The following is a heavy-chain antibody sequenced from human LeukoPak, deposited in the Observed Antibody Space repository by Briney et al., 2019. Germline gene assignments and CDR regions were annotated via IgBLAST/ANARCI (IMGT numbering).Heavy chain of an antibody. J-gene: IGHJ5*02. CDR3: AREEYSSSS. V-gene: IGHV3-48*04. Sequence: PGGSLRLSCAASGFTFNTYTMNWVRQAPGKGLEWVSYISGSSGIIDYADSVRGRFTISRDNAKNSLYLQMNSLRAEDTAVYYCAREEYSSSSWGQGTLVTVSS. CDR2: ISGSSGII. D-gene: IGHD6-13*01. CDR1: GFTFNTYT.